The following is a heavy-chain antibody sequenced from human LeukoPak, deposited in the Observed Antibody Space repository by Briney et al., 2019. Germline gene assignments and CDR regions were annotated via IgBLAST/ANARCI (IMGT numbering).Heavy chain of an antibody. V-gene: IGHV3-21*01. J-gene: IGHJ4*02. Sequence: PGGSLRLSCAASGFTFSSYSTNWVRQATGKGLEWVSSISSSSSYIYYADSVKGRFTISRHSAKNSLYLQMNSLRAEDTALYYCAIRGSPMVRNYWGQGTLVTVSS. D-gene: IGHD3-10*01. CDR3: AIRGSPMVRNY. CDR1: GFTFSSYS. CDR2: ISSSSSYI.